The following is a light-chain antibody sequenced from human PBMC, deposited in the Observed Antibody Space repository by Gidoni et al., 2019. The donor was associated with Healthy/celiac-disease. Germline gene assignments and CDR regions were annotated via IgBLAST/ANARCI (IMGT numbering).Light chain of an antibody. V-gene: IGKV1-27*01. CDR2: AAS. Sequence: DIQIPQSPSSLSASVGARVTITCRASQGISNYLAWYQQKPGKVPKLLIYAASTLQSGVPSRFSGSGSGTDFTLTISSLQPEDVATYYCQKYNSAPLITFGRGTRLEIK. CDR3: QKYNSAPLIT. J-gene: IGKJ5*01. CDR1: QGISNY.